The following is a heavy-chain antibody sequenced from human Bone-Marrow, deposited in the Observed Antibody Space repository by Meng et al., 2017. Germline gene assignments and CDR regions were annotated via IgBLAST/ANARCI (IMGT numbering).Heavy chain of an antibody. J-gene: IGHJ3*02. D-gene: IGHD3-9*01. CDR3: VRGSSRYFDWLLYSPGAFDI. CDR2: MNPNSGNT. Sequence: ASVKVSCKASGYTFTSYDINWVRQATGQGLEWMGWMNPNSGNTGYAQKFQGRVTITRNTSISTAYMELSSLRSEDTAVYYCVRGSSRYFDWLLYSPGAFDIWGQGTMVTVSS. V-gene: IGHV1-8*03. CDR1: GYTFTSYD.